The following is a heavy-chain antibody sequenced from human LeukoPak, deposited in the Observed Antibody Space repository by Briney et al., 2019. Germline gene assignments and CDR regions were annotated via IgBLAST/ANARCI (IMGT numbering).Heavy chain of an antibody. V-gene: IGHV4-59*10. D-gene: IGHD6-6*01. J-gene: IGHJ4*02. CDR3: ARGPGGSSSSDFDY. CDR1: GGSFSGYY. CDR2: IYTSGST. Sequence: PSQTLSLTCAVYGGSFSGYYWSWIRQPAGKGLEWIGRIYTSGSTNYNPSLKSRVTISVDTSKNQFSLKLSSVTAADTAVYYCARGPGGSSSSDFDYWGQGTLVTVSS.